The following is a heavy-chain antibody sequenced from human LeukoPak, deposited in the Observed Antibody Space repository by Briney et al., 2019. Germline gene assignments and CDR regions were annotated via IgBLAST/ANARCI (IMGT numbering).Heavy chain of an antibody. J-gene: IGHJ6*03. V-gene: IGHV4-39*01. CDR2: IYYSGST. Sequence: PSETLSLTCTVSGGSISSSSYYWGWNRQPPGKGLEWIGSIYYSGSTHYNPSLKSRVTISVDTSKNQFSLKLSSVTAADTAVYYCARQLGYSYGSGSYYYYYMDVWGKGTTVTVSS. CDR1: GGSISSSSYY. D-gene: IGHD5-18*01. CDR3: ARQLGYSYGSGSYYYYYMDV.